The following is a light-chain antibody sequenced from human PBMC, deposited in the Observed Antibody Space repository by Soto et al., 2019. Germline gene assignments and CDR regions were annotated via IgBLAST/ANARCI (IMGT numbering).Light chain of an antibody. CDR2: AAF. J-gene: IGKJ5*01. CDR1: EDINSR. V-gene: IGKV1-12*01. Sequence: IQMTQSPSSVSPSVGTTVTLFCRASEDINSRLAWYQQKPGNAPKLLIYAAFILQSGVPSRSSGYGSGTDFTPSISSLQPEDFATYYCKQADSFPITVGQGTRLEIK. CDR3: KQADSFPIT.